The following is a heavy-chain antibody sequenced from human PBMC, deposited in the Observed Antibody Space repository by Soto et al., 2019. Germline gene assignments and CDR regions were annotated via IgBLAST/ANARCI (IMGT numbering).Heavy chain of an antibody. CDR3: AGAEYYDFWSGPPDAFDI. J-gene: IGHJ3*02. CDR1: GGSFSGYY. CDR2: INHSGST. D-gene: IGHD3-3*01. V-gene: IGHV4-34*01. Sequence: SETLSLTCAVYGGSFSGYYWSWIRQPPGKGLEWIGEINHSGSTNYNPSLKSRVTISVDTSKNQFSLKLSSVTAADTAVYYCAGAEYYDFWSGPPDAFDIWGQGTMVTVSS.